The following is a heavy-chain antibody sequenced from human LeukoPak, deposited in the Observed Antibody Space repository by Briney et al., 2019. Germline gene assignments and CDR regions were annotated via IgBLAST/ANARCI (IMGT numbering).Heavy chain of an antibody. J-gene: IGHJ4*02. V-gene: IGHV3-23*01. CDR1: GFTFSSYA. CDR3: AKGPSSSSSWSYFDY. CDR2: ISGSGGST. D-gene: IGHD6-13*01. Sequence: GSLRLSCAASGFTFSSYAMSWVRQAPGKGLEWVSVISGSGGSTYYADSVKGRFTISRDNSKNTLYLQMNNLRAEDTAVYYCAKGPSSSSSWSYFDYWGQGTLVTVSS.